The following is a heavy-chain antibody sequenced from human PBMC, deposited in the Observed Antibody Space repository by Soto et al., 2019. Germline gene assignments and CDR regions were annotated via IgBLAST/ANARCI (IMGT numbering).Heavy chain of an antibody. D-gene: IGHD2-15*01. J-gene: IGHJ3*02. Sequence: SVKVSCKASGGTFSSYTISWVRQAPGQGLEWMGRIIPILGIANYAQKFQGRVTITADKSTSTAYMELSSLRSEDTAVYYCASGYCSGGSCLGIDAFDIWGQGTMVTVSS. CDR3: ASGYCSGGSCLGIDAFDI. CDR2: IIPILGIA. CDR1: GGTFSSYT. V-gene: IGHV1-69*02.